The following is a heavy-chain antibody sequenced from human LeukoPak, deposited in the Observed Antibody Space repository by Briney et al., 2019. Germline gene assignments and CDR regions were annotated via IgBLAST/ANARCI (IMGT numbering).Heavy chain of an antibody. J-gene: IGHJ4*02. CDR3: ARSSGWPDY. D-gene: IGHD6-19*01. Sequence: SETLSLTCAVYGGSFSGCYWSWIRQPPGKGLEWIGEINHSGSTNYNPSLKSRVTISVDTSKNQFSLKLSSVTAAYTAVYYCARSSGWPDYWGQGTLVTVSS. V-gene: IGHV4-34*01. CDR2: INHSGST. CDR1: GGSFSGCY.